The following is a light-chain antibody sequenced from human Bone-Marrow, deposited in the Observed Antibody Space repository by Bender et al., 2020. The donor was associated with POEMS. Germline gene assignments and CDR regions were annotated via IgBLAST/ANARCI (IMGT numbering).Light chain of an antibody. CDR2: SNN. Sequence: QSVLTQTPSASGTPGQRVTISCSGSSSNVGSNSVYWYQQLPGTAPRLLIYSNNQRPSGVPDRVSGSKSGASASLAISGLQSEDEADYYCAAWDDSLNGFVFGTGTQVTVL. CDR3: AAWDDSLNGFV. V-gene: IGLV1-44*01. J-gene: IGLJ1*01. CDR1: SSNVGSNS.